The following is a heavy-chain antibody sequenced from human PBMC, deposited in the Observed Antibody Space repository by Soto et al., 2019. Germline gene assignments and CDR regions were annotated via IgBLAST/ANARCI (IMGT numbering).Heavy chain of an antibody. V-gene: IGHV3-30-3*01. Sequence: GGSLRLSCAASGFTFSSYAMHWVRQAPGKGLEWVAVISYDGSNKYYADSVKGRFTISRDNSKNTLYLQMNSLRAEDTAVYYCARGIRSVVVVAAIYYYCGMDVWGQGTTVTVSS. CDR1: GFTFSSYA. CDR2: ISYDGSNK. D-gene: IGHD2-15*01. CDR3: ARGIRSVVVVAAIYYYCGMDV. J-gene: IGHJ6*02.